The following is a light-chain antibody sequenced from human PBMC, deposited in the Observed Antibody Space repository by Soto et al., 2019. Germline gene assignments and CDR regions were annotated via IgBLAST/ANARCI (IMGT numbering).Light chain of an antibody. V-gene: IGLV2-14*01. CDR1: SSDVGGYNY. J-gene: IGLJ1*01. CDR2: DVS. CDR3: SSYTSSSPLV. Sequence: QSVLTQPASVSGSPGQSITISCTGTSSDVGGYNYVSWYQQHPGKAPNLMIYDVSNRPSGVSNRFSGSKSGNTASLTISGLQAEDEADYYCSSYTSSSPLVFGTGTKVTVL.